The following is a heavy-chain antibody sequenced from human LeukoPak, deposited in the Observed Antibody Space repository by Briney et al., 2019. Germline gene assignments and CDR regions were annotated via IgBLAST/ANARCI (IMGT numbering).Heavy chain of an antibody. J-gene: IGHJ5*02. Sequence: GGSLRLSCTASGFTFGDYPMSWFRQAPGKGLEWVGFIRSKAYGGTTEYAASVKGRFTISRDDSKSIAYLQMNSLKTEDTAVYYCARQVSTAHCSGGSCYSWDWFDPWGQGTLVTVSS. CDR2: IRSKAYGGTT. CDR1: GFTFGDYP. V-gene: IGHV3-49*03. D-gene: IGHD2-15*01. CDR3: ARQVSTAHCSGGSCYSWDWFDP.